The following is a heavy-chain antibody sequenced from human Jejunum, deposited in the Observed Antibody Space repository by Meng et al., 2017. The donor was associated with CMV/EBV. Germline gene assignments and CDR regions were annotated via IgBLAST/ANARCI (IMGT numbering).Heavy chain of an antibody. J-gene: IGHJ4*02. V-gene: IGHV3-53*01. D-gene: IGHD4-11*01. Sequence: CAASGVRVTSNYMTWVRQAPGKGLEWVSFIRNDGSTAYTASVQGRFTISRDNSKNTVYLQMNSLRAEDTALYYCARACRQLSNCYLDSWGQGTLVTVSS. CDR1: GVRVTSNY. CDR3: ARACRQLSNCYLDS. CDR2: IRNDGST.